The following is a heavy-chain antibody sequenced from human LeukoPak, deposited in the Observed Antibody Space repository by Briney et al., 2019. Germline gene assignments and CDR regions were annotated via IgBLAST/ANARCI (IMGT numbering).Heavy chain of an antibody. CDR3: AKDQVKAAGTYKIFDY. Sequence: GGSLRLSCAVSGFALGSEAMSWVRQSPARGLEWVASISPGGGTTYYADYGKGRFTISRDNSNNSLFVQMNSLRAEDTAVYYCAKDQVKAAGTYKIFDYWGQGTLVTVSS. CDR1: GFALGSEA. CDR2: ISPGGGTT. V-gene: IGHV3-23*01. D-gene: IGHD6-13*01. J-gene: IGHJ4*02.